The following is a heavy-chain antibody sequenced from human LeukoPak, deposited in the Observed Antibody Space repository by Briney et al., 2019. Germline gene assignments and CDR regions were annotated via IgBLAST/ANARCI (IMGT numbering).Heavy chain of an antibody. J-gene: IGHJ4*02. D-gene: IGHD5-12*01. CDR3: ARDPAYGGYEGSFDY. CDR1: DDSISTYY. V-gene: IGHV4-59*01. CDR2: LYYTGYT. Sequence: NPSETLSLTCTVSDDSISTYYWSWIRQPPGKGLEWIGYLYYTGYTKYNPSLKSRVTISLGTSKNQFSLKLSSVTAAETAVYYCARDPAYGGYEGSFDYWGQGVLVTVSS.